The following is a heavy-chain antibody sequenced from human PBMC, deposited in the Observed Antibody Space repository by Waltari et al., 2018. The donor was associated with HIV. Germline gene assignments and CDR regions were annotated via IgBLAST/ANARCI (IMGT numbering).Heavy chain of an antibody. Sequence: QLQLQESGPGLVKPSETVSLTCTVSGGSISGNRHYWGWIRQPPGKGLEWIGSIYYSGNTYYKPSLQSRITMSVDTSKNQFSLKLSSVTAADTAVYYCARVSAWFHLEGGDFWGQGTTVTVSS. J-gene: IGHJ6*02. CDR2: IYYSGNT. V-gene: IGHV4-39*01. D-gene: IGHD3-3*01. CDR3: ARVSAWFHLEGGDF. CDR1: GGSISGNRHY.